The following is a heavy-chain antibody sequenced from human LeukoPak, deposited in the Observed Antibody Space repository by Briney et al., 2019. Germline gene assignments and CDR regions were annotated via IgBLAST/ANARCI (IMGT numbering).Heavy chain of an antibody. V-gene: IGHV3-30*04. Sequence: GGPLRLSCAASGFTFSSYAMHWVRQAPGKGLEWVAVISYDGSNKYYADSVKGRFTISRDNSKNTLYLQMNSLRAEDTAVYYCAREVSSGWYYFDYWGQGTLVTVSS. D-gene: IGHD6-19*01. CDR2: ISYDGSNK. CDR1: GFTFSSYA. CDR3: AREVSSGWYYFDY. J-gene: IGHJ4*02.